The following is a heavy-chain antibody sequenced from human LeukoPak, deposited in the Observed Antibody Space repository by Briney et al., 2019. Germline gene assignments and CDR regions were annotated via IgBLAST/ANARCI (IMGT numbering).Heavy chain of an antibody. Sequence: SETLSLTCTVSGGSISGYYWSWIRQPPGKGLEWIGYINYSGSTNYNPSLQSRVTISVDTSKNQFSLNLSSVTAADTAVYYCARYGSGTYPRFDYWGRGTLVTVSS. J-gene: IGHJ4*02. CDR3: ARYGSGTYPRFDY. CDR1: GGSISGYY. V-gene: IGHV4-59*08. D-gene: IGHD3-10*01. CDR2: INYSGST.